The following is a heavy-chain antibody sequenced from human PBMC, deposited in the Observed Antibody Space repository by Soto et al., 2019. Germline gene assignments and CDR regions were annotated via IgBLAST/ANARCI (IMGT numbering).Heavy chain of an antibody. CDR3: ATDLRGSSGYYGMDV. CDR2: IYYSGST. J-gene: IGHJ6*02. CDR1: GGSVNSGSYY. D-gene: IGHD6-25*01. V-gene: IGHV4-61*01. Sequence: ETLSLTCTVSGGSVNSGSYYWSWIRQPPGKGLEWIGYIYYSGSTNYNPSLKRRVIISVDTAKNQFSLKLSSVTAADTAVYYCATDLRGSSGYYGMDVWGQGTTVTVSS.